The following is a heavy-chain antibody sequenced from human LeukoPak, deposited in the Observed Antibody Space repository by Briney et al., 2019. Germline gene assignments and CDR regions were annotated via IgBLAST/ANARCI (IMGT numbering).Heavy chain of an antibody. V-gene: IGHV3-53*01. D-gene: IGHD3-22*01. CDR3: ARDPDHYYYDSSGYDY. CDR1: GFTVSSNS. Sequence: GGSLRLSCTVSGFTVSSNSMSWVRQAPGKGLEWVSFIYSDNTHYSDSVKGRFTISRDNAKNPLYLQMNSLRAEDMAVYYCARDPDHYYYDSSGYDYWGQGTLVTVSS. J-gene: IGHJ4*02. CDR2: IYSDNT.